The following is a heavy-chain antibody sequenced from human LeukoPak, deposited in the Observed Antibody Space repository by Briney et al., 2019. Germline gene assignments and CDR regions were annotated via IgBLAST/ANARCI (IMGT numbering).Heavy chain of an antibody. CDR2: IYYSEST. Sequence: PSETLSLTCTVSGGSISSYYWSWIRQPPGKGLEGIGHIYYSESTNYNPSLKSRVTISVDTPKNQFSLKLSSVTAADTAVYYCAREKSGITGTTFDYWGQGTLVTVSS. V-gene: IGHV4-59*01. CDR3: AREKSGITGTTFDY. CDR1: GGSISSYY. D-gene: IGHD1-20*01. J-gene: IGHJ4*02.